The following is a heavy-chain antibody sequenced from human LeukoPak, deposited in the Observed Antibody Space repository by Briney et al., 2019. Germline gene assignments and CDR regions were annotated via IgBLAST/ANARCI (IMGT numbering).Heavy chain of an antibody. V-gene: IGHV4-39*07. D-gene: IGHD2-8*01. CDR2: ILDDGST. Sequence: SETLSLTCTVSGGSISSSSYEWGWIRQPAGKGLEWFGIILDDGSTYYTPSLKSRVTISVDTSKNHFSLKLSSVTAADTAEYYCARGYCTNAVCSLEPTQAWGQGTLVTVSS. J-gene: IGHJ4*02. CDR3: ARGYCTNAVCSLEPTQA. CDR1: GGSISSSSYE.